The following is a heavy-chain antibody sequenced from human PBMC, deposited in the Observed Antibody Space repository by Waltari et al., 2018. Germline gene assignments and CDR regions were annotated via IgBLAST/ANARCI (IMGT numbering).Heavy chain of an antibody. V-gene: IGHV3-53*01. CDR3: AGRTGDYFDY. J-gene: IGHJ4*02. Sequence: EVQLVESGGGLIQPGGSLSLSCAASGFTVSSNFMTWVRQAPGKGLEYVSVIYSGGDTYYAASVKGRFTISRDNSKNTLYLQMNSLRAEDTAVYCCAGRTGDYFDYWGQGTLVTVSS. CDR1: GFTVSSNF. CDR2: IYSGGDT.